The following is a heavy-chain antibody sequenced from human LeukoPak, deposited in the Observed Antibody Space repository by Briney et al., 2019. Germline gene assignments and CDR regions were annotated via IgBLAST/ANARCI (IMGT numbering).Heavy chain of an antibody. Sequence: ESGPGLVKPSQTLSLTCTVSGGSISSGGYYWSWIRQPPGKGLEWIGYIYYSGSTYNNPSLKSRVAMSVDTSKNQFSLKLNSVTAADTAVYYCARGPNYVWGSYRYFDYWGQGTQVTVSS. CDR3: ARGPNYVWGSYRYFDY. V-gene: IGHV4-30-4*08. CDR1: GGSISSGGYY. J-gene: IGHJ4*02. D-gene: IGHD3-16*02. CDR2: IYYSGST.